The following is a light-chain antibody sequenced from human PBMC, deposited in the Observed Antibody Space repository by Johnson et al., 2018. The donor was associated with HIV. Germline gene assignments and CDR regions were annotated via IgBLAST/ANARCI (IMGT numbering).Light chain of an antibody. CDR3: ETWDTSLSAGGV. CDR2: DNN. Sequence: QSVLTQPPSVSAAPGQKVTISCSGSSSDMGNYAVSWYQQLPGTAPKLLIYDNNKRPSGIPDRFTGSKSGTSATLGITGLQTGDEADYYCETWDTSLSAGGVFGSGTKVTVL. CDR1: SSDMGNYA. J-gene: IGLJ1*01. V-gene: IGLV1-51*01.